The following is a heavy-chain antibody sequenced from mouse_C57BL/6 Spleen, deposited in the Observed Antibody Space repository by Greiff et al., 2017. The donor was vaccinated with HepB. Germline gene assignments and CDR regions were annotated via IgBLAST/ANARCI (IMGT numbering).Heavy chain of an antibody. J-gene: IGHJ2*01. CDR2: IYPGDGDT. D-gene: IGHD1-1*01. CDR3: ARSITTVVEDFDY. V-gene: IGHV1-80*01. CDR1: GYAFSSYW. Sequence: VQLQQSGAELVKPGASVKISCKASGYAFSSYWMNWVKQRPGKGLEWIGQIYPGDGDTNYNGKFKGKATLTADKSSSTAYMQLSSLTSEDSAVYFCARSITTVVEDFDYWGQGTTLTVSS.